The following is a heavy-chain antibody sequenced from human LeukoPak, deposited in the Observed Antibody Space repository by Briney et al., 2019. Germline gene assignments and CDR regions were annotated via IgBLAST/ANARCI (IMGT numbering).Heavy chain of an antibody. CDR3: ARNKPIVGFFGMDV. CDR1: GFSFSEYA. V-gene: IGHV3-30*04. J-gene: IGHJ6*02. D-gene: IGHD2/OR15-2a*01. CDR2: ISYGGSNE. Sequence: GGSLRLSCTVSGFSFSEYALHWVRQAPGKGLEWVAVISYGGSNEYYADSVKGRFIISRDNSKNTLFLQMNSLRPDDTAVYYCARNKPIVGFFGMDVWGQGTTVTVSS.